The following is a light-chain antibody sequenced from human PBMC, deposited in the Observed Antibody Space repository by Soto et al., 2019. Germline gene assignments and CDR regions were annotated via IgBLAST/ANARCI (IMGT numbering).Light chain of an antibody. Sequence: IVMTQSPATLSVSPGESATLSCRASQNIYYNVAWYQHRPGQAPRLLIYRASTRATGVPARFSGSGSGTEFTLTISSLQSEDFTVYSCLQYHNLWAFGQGTQ. CDR2: RAS. V-gene: IGKV3-15*01. J-gene: IGKJ1*01. CDR3: LQYHNLWA. CDR1: QNIYYN.